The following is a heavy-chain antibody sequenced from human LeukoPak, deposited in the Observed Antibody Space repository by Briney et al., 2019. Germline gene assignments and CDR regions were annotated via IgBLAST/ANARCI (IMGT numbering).Heavy chain of an antibody. CDR1: GYTFTSYY. V-gene: IGHV1-46*01. Sequence: GASVKVSCKASGYTFTSYYMYWVRQAPGQGLEWMGVINPSGGSTSYAQKFQGRVTTTRDTSTSTVYMELSSLRSEDTAVYYCARATTPRFDYYYGMDVWGQGTTVTVSS. D-gene: IGHD1-1*01. CDR3: ARATTPRFDYYYGMDV. J-gene: IGHJ6*02. CDR2: INPSGGST.